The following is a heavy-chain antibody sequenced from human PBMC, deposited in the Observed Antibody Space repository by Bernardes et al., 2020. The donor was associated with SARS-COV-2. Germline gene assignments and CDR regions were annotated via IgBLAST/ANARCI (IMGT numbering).Heavy chain of an antibody. CDR3: ARDMRVWGADAFDI. V-gene: IGHV4-61*01. CDR2: IYYSGST. CDR1: GCSVSSGSYY. Sequence: SETLSLTCTVSGCSVSSGSYYWSWIRQPPGKGLESIGYIYYSGSTNYNPSLKSRVTISVDTYKNQFPLKLSPVTAADTAVYYCARDMRVWGADAFDIWGQGTMVTVSS. D-gene: IGHD3-16*01. J-gene: IGHJ3*02.